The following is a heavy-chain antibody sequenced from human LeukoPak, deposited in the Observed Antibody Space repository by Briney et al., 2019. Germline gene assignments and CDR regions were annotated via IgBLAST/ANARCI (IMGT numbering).Heavy chain of an antibody. J-gene: IGHJ4*02. CDR2: IRTTAEGAKYA. D-gene: IGHD3-9*01. Sequence: GGSLRLSCAASGFTFSSYSMNWVRQAPGKGLEWISNIRTTAEGAKYAYYAGSVKGRVTISRDDGKNTLYLHMNSLRDDDTAVYYCATDQRYAFDYWGQGILVTVSS. V-gene: IGHV3-48*02. CDR3: ATDQRYAFDY. CDR1: GFTFSSYS.